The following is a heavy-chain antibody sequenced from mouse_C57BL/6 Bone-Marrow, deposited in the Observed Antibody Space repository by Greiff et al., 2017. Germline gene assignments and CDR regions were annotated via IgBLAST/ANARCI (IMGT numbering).Heavy chain of an antibody. CDR1: GIDFSRYW. J-gene: IGHJ3*01. Sequence: EASGIDFSRYWMSWVRRAPGKGLEWTGAINPDSSTINYAPSLKDKFIISRDNAKNTLYLQMSKVRSEDTALYYCASGGLPAFAYWGQGTLVTVSA. V-gene: IGHV4-1*01. D-gene: IGHD2-2*01. CDR3: ASGGLPAFAY. CDR2: INPDSSTI.